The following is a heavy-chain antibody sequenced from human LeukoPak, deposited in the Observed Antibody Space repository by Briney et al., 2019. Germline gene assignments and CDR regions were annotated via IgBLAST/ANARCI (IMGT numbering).Heavy chain of an antibody. CDR2: ISGRAGST. CDR3: AKDRGSGWPQFDY. Sequence: GGSLRLSCAASGFTFSSYAMSWVRQAPGKGLEWVSAISGRAGSTYYADSVKGRFTISRDNSKNTLYLQMNSLRAEDTAVYYCAKDRGSGWPQFDYWGQGTLVTVSS. CDR1: GFTFSSYA. D-gene: IGHD6-19*01. J-gene: IGHJ4*02. V-gene: IGHV3-23*01.